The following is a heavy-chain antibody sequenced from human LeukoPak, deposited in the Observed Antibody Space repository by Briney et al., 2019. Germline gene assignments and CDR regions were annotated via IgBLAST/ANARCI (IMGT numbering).Heavy chain of an antibody. CDR3: ASRVTYNWNYRDAFDI. J-gene: IGHJ3*02. CDR2: IYPGDSDT. D-gene: IGHD1-7*01. Sequence: ESLKISCKGSGYSFTSYWIGWVRQMPGKGLEWMGIIYPGDSDTRYSPSFQGQVTISADKSISTAYLQWSSLKASDTAMYYCASRVTYNWNYRDAFDIWGQGTMVTVSS. V-gene: IGHV5-51*01. CDR1: GYSFTSYW.